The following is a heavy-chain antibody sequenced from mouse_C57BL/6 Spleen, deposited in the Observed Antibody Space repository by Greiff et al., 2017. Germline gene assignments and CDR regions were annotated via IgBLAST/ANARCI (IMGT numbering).Heavy chain of an antibody. D-gene: IGHD1-1*01. Sequence: VQLQQPGAELVKPGASVKLSCKASGYTFTSYWMHWVKQRPGQGLEWIGMIYPNSGSTNYNEKFKSKATLTVDKSSSTAYMQLSSLTSEDSAVYYCARDYYGSSRDYWGQGTTLTVSS. CDR2: IYPNSGST. CDR1: GYTFTSYW. CDR3: ARDYYGSSRDY. J-gene: IGHJ2*01. V-gene: IGHV1-64*01.